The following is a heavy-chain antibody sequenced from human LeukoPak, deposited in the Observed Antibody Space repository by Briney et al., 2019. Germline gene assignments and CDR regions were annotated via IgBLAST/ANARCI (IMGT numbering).Heavy chain of an antibody. Sequence: SVKVSCKASGGTFSSYAISWVRQAPGQGLEWMGRIIPILGIANYAQKFQGRVTITADKSTSAAYMELSSLRSEDTAVYYCARGITPDYWGQGTLVTVSS. D-gene: IGHD3-10*01. CDR1: GGTFSSYA. J-gene: IGHJ4*02. V-gene: IGHV1-69*04. CDR2: IIPILGIA. CDR3: ARGITPDY.